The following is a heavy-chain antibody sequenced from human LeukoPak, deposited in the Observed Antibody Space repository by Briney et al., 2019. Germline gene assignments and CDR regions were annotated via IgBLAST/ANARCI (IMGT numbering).Heavy chain of an antibody. CDR2: INPSGGST. CDR3: ARDRELGYYDSSGRTGYYFDY. V-gene: IGHV1-46*01. D-gene: IGHD3-22*01. CDR1: GYTFTSYY. Sequence: ASVKVSCKASGYTFTSYYIHWVRQAPGQGLEWVGIINPSGGSTTYGQKFQGRVTITADESTSTAYMELSSLRSEDTAVYYCARDRELGYYDSSGRTGYYFDYWGQGTLVTVSS. J-gene: IGHJ4*02.